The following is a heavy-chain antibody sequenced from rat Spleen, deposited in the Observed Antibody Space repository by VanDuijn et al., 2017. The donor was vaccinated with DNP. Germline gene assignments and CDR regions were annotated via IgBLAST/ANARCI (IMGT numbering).Heavy chain of an antibody. J-gene: IGHJ2*01. CDR2: MGSAAYAP. V-gene: IGHV5-22*01. CDR1: GFNFSAYY. D-gene: IGHD4-4*01. CDR3: VRCNSGHFDY. Sequence: EVQLVESGGGLVQPGRSLKLSCAASGFNFSAYYLAWVRQAPAKGLEWVAYMGSAAYAPYYGDSVKGRFTISRDTAKSTLYLQMNSLRSEDMATYYCVRCNSGHFDYWGQGVMVTVSS.